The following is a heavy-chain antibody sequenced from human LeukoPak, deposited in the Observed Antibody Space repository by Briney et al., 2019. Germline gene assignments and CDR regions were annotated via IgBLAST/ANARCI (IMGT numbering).Heavy chain of an antibody. CDR3: ARDGRGYCSSTSCPREYYFDY. CDR2: IYYSGST. D-gene: IGHD2-2*01. Sequence: SEILSLTCTVPGGSISSGGYYWSWIRQHPGKGLEWIGYIYYSGSTYYNPSLKSRVTISVDTSKNQFSLKLSSVTAADTAVYYCARDGRGYCSSTSCPREYYFDYWGQGTLVTVSS. CDR1: GGSISSGGYY. J-gene: IGHJ4*02. V-gene: IGHV4-31*03.